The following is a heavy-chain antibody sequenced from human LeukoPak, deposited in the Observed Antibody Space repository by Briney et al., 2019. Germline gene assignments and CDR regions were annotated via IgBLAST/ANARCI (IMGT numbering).Heavy chain of an antibody. Sequence: ASVKVSCKASGYTFTGYYIHWVRQAPGQGLEWMGWINPNSGGTNYAQKFQGRVTMTRDTSISTAYMELSRLRSDDTAVYYCARDDGGYDGYYYYYYMDVWGKGTTVTVSS. V-gene: IGHV1-2*02. CDR3: ARDDGGYDGYYYYYYMDV. D-gene: IGHD5-12*01. J-gene: IGHJ6*03. CDR2: INPNSGGT. CDR1: GYTFTGYY.